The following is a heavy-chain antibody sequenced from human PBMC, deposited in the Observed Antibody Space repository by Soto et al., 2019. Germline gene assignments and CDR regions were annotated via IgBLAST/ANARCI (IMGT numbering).Heavy chain of an antibody. J-gene: IGHJ4*02. CDR3: ARVRSYPRNWNYGY. V-gene: IGHV4-34*01. Sequence: TSETLSLTCAVYGGSFSGYYWSWIRQPPGKGLEWIGEINHSGSTNYNPSLKSRVTISVDTSKNQFSLKLSSVTAADTAVYYCARVRSYPRNWNYGYWGQGTLVNVSS. CDR1: GGSFSGYY. CDR2: INHSGST. D-gene: IGHD1-7*01.